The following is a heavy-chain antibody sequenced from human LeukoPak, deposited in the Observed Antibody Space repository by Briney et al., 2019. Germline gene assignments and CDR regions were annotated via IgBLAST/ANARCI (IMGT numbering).Heavy chain of an antibody. CDR1: GFTFSSYS. Sequence: PGGSLRLSCAASGFTFSSYSMKWVRQAPGKGLEWVSSISSSSSYIYYADSVKGRFTISRDNAKNSLYLQMNSLRAEDTALYYCARECSGGSCYEDYWGQGTLVTVSS. CDR2: ISSSSSYI. V-gene: IGHV3-21*01. CDR3: ARECSGGSCYEDY. D-gene: IGHD2-15*01. J-gene: IGHJ4*02.